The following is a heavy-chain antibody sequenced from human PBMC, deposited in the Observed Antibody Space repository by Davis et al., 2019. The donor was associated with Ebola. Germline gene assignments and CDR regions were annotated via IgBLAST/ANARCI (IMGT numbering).Heavy chain of an antibody. J-gene: IGHJ5*01. D-gene: IGHD3-9*01. CDR3: ARVNAATGYSRFDT. CDR2: INWNGASS. CDR1: GFTFDDYA. Sequence: GESLKISCGASGFTFDDYAMTWVRQAPGKGLEWVSGINWNGASSGYADSVKGRFTIYRDNVKNSLYLRMNDLRVEDTALYHCARVNAATGYSRFDTWGQGTLVTVSS. V-gene: IGHV3-20*01.